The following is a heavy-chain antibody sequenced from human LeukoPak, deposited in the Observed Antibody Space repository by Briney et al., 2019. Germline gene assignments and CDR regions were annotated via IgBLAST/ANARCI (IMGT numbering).Heavy chain of an antibody. CDR1: GGSISSYY. Sequence: SETLSLTCTVSGGSISSYYWSWIRHSPGERLDWILYIYYTGSTKYNPSLKSRVTISVDTSKNQFSLKLSSVTAADTAVYYCARSYYGSGRYGPQFDYWGQGTLVTVSS. V-gene: IGHV4-59*01. CDR3: ARSYYGSGRYGPQFDY. J-gene: IGHJ4*02. CDR2: IYYTGST. D-gene: IGHD3-10*01.